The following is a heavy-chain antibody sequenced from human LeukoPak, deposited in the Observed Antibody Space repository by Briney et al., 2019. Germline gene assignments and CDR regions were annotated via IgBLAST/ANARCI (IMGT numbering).Heavy chain of an antibody. Sequence: PGGSPRLSCAASGFTFSNYGMHWVRQAPGKGLEWVALIRYDGSKKDYGDSVKGRFTISRDNSKNMVYLQMNSLRVEDTAMYYCVRTGETERFEYWGQGALVTVSS. D-gene: IGHD3/OR15-3a*01. J-gene: IGHJ4*02. V-gene: IGHV3-30*02. CDR1: GFTFSNYG. CDR2: IRYDGSKK. CDR3: VRTGETERFEY.